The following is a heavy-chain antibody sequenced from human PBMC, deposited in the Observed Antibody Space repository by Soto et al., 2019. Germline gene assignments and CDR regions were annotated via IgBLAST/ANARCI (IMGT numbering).Heavy chain of an antibody. D-gene: IGHD3-10*01. V-gene: IGHV3-30*18. Sequence: QVQLVESGGGMVQPGRSLRLSCAASGFTFSSYGMHWVRQAPGKGLEWVAVISCDGSNKYYADSVKGRFTISRDNSKNTLYLQMNSLRAEDTAVYYCAKALNPLLWFGEQWGYWGQGTLVTVSS. CDR1: GFTFSSYG. CDR3: AKALNPLLWFGEQWGY. J-gene: IGHJ4*02. CDR2: ISCDGSNK.